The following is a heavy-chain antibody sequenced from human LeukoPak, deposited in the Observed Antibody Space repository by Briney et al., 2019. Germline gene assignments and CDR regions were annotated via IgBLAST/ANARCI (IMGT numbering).Heavy chain of an antibody. CDR1: GFTLSSYW. CDR3: ARAPSEIGGYYPEYLRH. D-gene: IGHD3-22*01. J-gene: IGHJ1*01. V-gene: IGHV3-74*01. Sequence: QPGGSLRLSCAASGFTLSSYWMHWVRQAPGKGLVWVSRIKSDGRTNYADSVKGRFTISRDNAKNTVSLQMNSLRAEDTGVYYCARAPSEIGGYYPEYLRHWGQGTLVIVSS. CDR2: IKSDGRT.